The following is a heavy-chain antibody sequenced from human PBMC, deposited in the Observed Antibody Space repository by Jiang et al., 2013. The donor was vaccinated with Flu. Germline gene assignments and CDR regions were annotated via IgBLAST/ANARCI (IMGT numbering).Heavy chain of an antibody. Sequence: GVVQPGRSLRLSCAASGFTFRSYGMHWVRQAPGKGLEWVTVIWYDGSNKYYADSVKGRFTISRDNSKNTLYLQMNSLGAEDTAMYYCARDPYGDYNFDYWGQGTLVTVSS. V-gene: IGHV3-33*01. J-gene: IGHJ4*02. CDR3: ARDPYGDYNFDY. CDR2: IWYDGSNK. D-gene: IGHD4-17*01. CDR1: GFTFRSYG.